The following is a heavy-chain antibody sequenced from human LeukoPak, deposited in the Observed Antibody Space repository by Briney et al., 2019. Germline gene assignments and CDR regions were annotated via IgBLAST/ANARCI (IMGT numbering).Heavy chain of an antibody. J-gene: IGHJ5*02. Sequence: ASVKVSCKASGYTFTSYGISWVRQAPGQGLEWMGWISAYNGNTNYAQKLQGRVTMTTVTSTSTAYMELRSLRSDDTAVYYCARDGSYYYDSSGASDPWGQGTLVTVSS. CDR3: ARDGSYYYDSSGASDP. CDR1: GYTFTSYG. CDR2: ISAYNGNT. V-gene: IGHV1-18*01. D-gene: IGHD3-22*01.